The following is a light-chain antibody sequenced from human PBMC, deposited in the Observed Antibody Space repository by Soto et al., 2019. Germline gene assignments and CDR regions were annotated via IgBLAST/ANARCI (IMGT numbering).Light chain of an antibody. CDR2: GAS. CDR1: QSVSSIY. J-gene: IGKJ2*01. V-gene: IGKV3-20*01. CDR3: QQFDGSSYT. Sequence: EIVFTQSPGTLSLSPGERATLSCRASQSVSSIYLAWYQQAPGQAPRLLIYGASSRATGIPDRFGGSGSGTDFTLTISRLEPEDFAVYYCQQFDGSSYTFGQGTKLEIK.